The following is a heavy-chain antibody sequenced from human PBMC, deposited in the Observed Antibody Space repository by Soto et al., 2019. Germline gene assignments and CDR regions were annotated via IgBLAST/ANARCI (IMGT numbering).Heavy chain of an antibody. D-gene: IGHD1-1*01. Sequence: QVQLVQSGAEVKKPGSSVKVSCKASGGTFSSYAISWVRQAPGQGLEWMGGIIPIFGTANYAQKFQGRVTITADESTSTAYMGLSSLKSEDTAVYYCASNVMGRRVNDEPFDYWGQGTLVTVSS. CDR2: IIPIFGTA. J-gene: IGHJ4*02. CDR1: GGTFSSYA. V-gene: IGHV1-69*12. CDR3: ASNVMGRRVNDEPFDY.